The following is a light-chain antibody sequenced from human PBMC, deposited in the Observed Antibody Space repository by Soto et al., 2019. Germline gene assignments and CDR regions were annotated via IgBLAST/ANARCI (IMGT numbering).Light chain of an antibody. Sequence: QSVLTQPASVSGSPGQSITISCTGTSSDVGGYNYVSWYQQHPGKAPKLMIYEVSNRPSGVSDRFSGSRSGTTASLTISGLQAEDESDSYCISYTSSSTWVFGGGTKLTVL. CDR2: EVS. CDR3: ISYTSSSTWV. CDR1: SSDVGGYNY. V-gene: IGLV2-14*01. J-gene: IGLJ3*02.